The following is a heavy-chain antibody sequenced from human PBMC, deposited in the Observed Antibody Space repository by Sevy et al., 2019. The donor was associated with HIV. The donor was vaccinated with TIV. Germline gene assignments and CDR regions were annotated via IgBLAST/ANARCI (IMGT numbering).Heavy chain of an antibody. Sequence: GGSLRLSCAASAFTFSRYWMGWVRQAPGKGLEWVANIKQDGSQKCYVDSVKGRFTISRDNAKNSLYLQMNSLRAEDTAVYYCARDSGNYYFNYWGQGALVTVSS. CDR2: IKQDGSQK. CDR1: AFTFSRYW. V-gene: IGHV3-7*01. J-gene: IGHJ4*02. CDR3: ARDSGNYYFNY. D-gene: IGHD1-26*01.